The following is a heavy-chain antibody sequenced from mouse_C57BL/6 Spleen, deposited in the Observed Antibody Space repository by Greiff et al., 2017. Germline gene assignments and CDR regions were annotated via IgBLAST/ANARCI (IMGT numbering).Heavy chain of an antibody. V-gene: IGHV1-53*01. Sequence: QVQVQQPGTDLVKPGASVSLSCNASGYSFTSYWIQWVKQRHGQGLMGIGNINPSNGGTNYNEKFKNKATLTVDKSSSTAYMQISSLTSADAAVYYCATGGFYYGNDFDYWGQGTMLTVSA. D-gene: IGHD2-1*01. CDR2: INPSNGGT. CDR3: ATGGFYYGNDFDY. CDR1: GYSFTSYW. J-gene: IGHJ2*01.